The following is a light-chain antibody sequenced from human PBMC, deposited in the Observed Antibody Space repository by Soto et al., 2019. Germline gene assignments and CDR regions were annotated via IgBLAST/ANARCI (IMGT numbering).Light chain of an antibody. CDR3: CSYAGSNNFGV. Sequence: SALTQPPSASGSPGQSVTISCTGTSSDIGRYNYVSWYQQHPGRAPKLMIYEVDRRPSGVPDRFSGSKSGNTASLTVSGLQAEDEADYYCCSYAGSNNFGVFGTGTKLTVL. CDR1: SSDIGRYNY. CDR2: EVD. V-gene: IGLV2-8*01. J-gene: IGLJ1*01.